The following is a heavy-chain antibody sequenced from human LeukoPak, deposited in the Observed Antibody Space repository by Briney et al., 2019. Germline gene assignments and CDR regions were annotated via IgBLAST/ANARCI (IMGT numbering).Heavy chain of an antibody. D-gene: IGHD3-9*01. V-gene: IGHV3-23*01. Sequence: PGGSLRLSCAASGFTFRSYAMSWVRQAPGKGLEWVSTISGGGGSTDYADSVKGRFTISRDSSRNTLYLQMNSLRAEDTAVYYCAKEKALRDYDISTGYFDYWGQGTLVTVSS. J-gene: IGHJ4*02. CDR1: GFTFRSYA. CDR3: AKEKALRDYDISTGYFDY. CDR2: ISGGGGST.